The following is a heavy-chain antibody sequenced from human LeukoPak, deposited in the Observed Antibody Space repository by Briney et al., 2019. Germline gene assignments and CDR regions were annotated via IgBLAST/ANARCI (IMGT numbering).Heavy chain of an antibody. Sequence: GGSLRLSCAASGFTFSSYSMNWVRQAPGKGLEWVSSISSSSSYIYYADPVKGRFTISRDNAKNSLYLQMNSLRAEDTAVYYCARIAVAATIDYWGQGTLVTVSS. CDR2: ISSSSSYI. J-gene: IGHJ4*02. D-gene: IGHD6-19*01. CDR1: GFTFSSYS. V-gene: IGHV3-21*01. CDR3: ARIAVAATIDY.